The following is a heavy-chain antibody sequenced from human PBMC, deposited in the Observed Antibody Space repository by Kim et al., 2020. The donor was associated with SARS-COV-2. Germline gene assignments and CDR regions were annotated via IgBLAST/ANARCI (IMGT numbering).Heavy chain of an antibody. CDR3: ARGDSYYDSSGYPDY. D-gene: IGHD3-22*01. CDR1: GFTFSSYW. Sequence: GGSLRLSCAASGFTFSSYWMSWVRQAPGKGLEWVANIKQDGSEKYYVDSVKGRFTISRDNAKNSLYLQMNSLRAEDTAVYYCARGDSYYDSSGYPDYWGQGTLVTVSS. J-gene: IGHJ4*02. CDR2: IKQDGSEK. V-gene: IGHV3-7*01.